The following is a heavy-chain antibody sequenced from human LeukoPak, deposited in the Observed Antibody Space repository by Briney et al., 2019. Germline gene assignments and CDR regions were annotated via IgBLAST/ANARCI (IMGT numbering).Heavy chain of an antibody. CDR2: IGTAGDT. CDR3: ARGSEPIAAAGGFDY. CDR1: GFTFSSYD. D-gene: IGHD6-13*01. J-gene: IGHJ4*02. V-gene: IGHV3-13*01. Sequence: GGSLRLSCAASGFTFSSYDMHWVRQATGKGLEWVSAIGTAGDTYYPGSVKGRFTISRENAKNSLYLQMNSLRAGDTAVYYCARGSEPIAAAGGFDYWGQGTLVTVSS.